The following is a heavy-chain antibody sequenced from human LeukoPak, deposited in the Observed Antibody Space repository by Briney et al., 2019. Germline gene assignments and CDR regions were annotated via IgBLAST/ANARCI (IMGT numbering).Heavy chain of an antibody. Sequence: SGTLSLTCGVSGGSITNTNYWTWVRQPPGKGLEWIGEVNLQGSTNYNPSLMGRVAIAVDTSENHISLQLTSVTAADTAVYYCAREGGPYLPLDYSGQGTLVTVPS. CDR3: AREGGPYLPLDY. J-gene: IGHJ4*02. CDR2: VNLQGST. CDR1: GGSITNTNY. V-gene: IGHV4-4*02.